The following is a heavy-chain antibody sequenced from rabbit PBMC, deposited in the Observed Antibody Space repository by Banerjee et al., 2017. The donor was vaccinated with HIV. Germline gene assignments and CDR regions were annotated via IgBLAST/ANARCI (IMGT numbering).Heavy chain of an antibody. CDR1: GFDFSSYY. J-gene: IGHJ4*01. D-gene: IGHD6-1*01. CDR2: IYAGKGST. V-gene: IGHV1S7*01. Sequence: QLKESGGGLVQPGGSLKLSCKASGFDFSSYYMSWVRQAPGKGLEWIGIIYAGKGSTDYASWVNGRFTISSHNAQNTLYLQLNSLTAADTATYFCVRENYAYGYDGYFNLWGPGTL. CDR3: VRENYAYGYDGYFNL.